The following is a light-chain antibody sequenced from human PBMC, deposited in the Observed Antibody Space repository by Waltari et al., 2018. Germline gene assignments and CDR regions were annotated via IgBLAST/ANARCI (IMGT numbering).Light chain of an antibody. CDR3: QAWVSSSVLFV. CDR2: KDT. V-gene: IGLV3-1*01. J-gene: IGLJ1*01. Sequence: SYELTQPPSLSVSPGQTANITCSGDKLGGKFVSWYQQKAGQSPGLVIYKDTKRPSGIPERFSGSNSGNTAALTISGTQTVDEGDYYCQAWVSSSVLFVFGPGTKVTVL. CDR1: KLGGKF.